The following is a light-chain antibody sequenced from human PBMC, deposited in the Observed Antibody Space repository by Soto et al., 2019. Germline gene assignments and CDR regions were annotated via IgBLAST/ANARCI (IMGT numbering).Light chain of an antibody. V-gene: IGKV1-27*01. CDR2: ATS. CDR1: QGINHY. J-gene: IGKJ1*01. Sequence: DIQMTQSPSSLSASVGDRVTITCRASQGINHYLAWFQQKPGKVPKLLIYATSTLQSGVPSRFSGRGFGTDFTLTISSPQLEDVAIYYCQKYNKAPWILGQGTKV. CDR3: QKYNKAPWI.